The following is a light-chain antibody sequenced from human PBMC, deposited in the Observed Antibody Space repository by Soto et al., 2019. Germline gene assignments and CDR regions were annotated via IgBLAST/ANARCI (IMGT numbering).Light chain of an antibody. CDR1: SSDIGSHNY. J-gene: IGLJ1*01. Sequence: QSALTQPASVSGSPGQSITISCTGTSSDIGSHNYVSWYQHHPGKAPKLMIYDVSNRPSGVSNRFSGSKSGNTASLTISGLQAEDEGDYYCSSYTGSSTLYVFGTGTKLTVL. V-gene: IGLV2-14*03. CDR3: SSYTGSSTLYV. CDR2: DVS.